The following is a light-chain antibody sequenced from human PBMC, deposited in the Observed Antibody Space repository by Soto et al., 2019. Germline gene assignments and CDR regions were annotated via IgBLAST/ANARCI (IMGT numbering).Light chain of an antibody. CDR3: QQYGSSPPWT. CDR2: GAS. J-gene: IGKJ1*01. CDR1: QSVSSSY. V-gene: IGKV3-20*01. Sequence: EIVLTQSPGTLSLSPGERATLSCRASQSVSSSYLAWYQQKPGQAPRLLIYGASSRATGIPDRFSGSGSGIDFTLTISRLEPEDFAVYYCQQYGSSPPWTLGQGTKVEIK.